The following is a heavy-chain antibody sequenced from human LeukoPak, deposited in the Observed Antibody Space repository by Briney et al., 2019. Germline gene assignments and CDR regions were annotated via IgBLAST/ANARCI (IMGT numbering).Heavy chain of an antibody. CDR3: ARVSPVNTKPYNWFDP. CDR1: GYSISSGYY. V-gene: IGHV4-38-2*02. Sequence: SETLSLTCTVSGYSISSGYYWGWIRQPPGKGLEWIGSIYHSGSTYYNPSLKSRVTISVDTSKNQFSPKLSSVTAADTAVYYCARVSPVNTKPYNWFDPWGQGTLVTVSS. CDR2: IYHSGST. J-gene: IGHJ5*02. D-gene: IGHD1/OR15-1a*01.